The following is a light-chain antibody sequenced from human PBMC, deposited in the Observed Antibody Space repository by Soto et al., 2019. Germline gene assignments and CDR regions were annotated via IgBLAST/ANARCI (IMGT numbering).Light chain of an antibody. CDR2: EFT. CDR3: SSYTSIGTPV. CDR1: SSDVGGYNY. V-gene: IGLV2-14*01. J-gene: IGLJ3*02. Sequence: QSVLTQPASVSGSPGQSITISCTGTSSDVGGYNYLSWYQQHPGKAPKVMIYEFTNRPSGVSNRFSGSKSGNTASLTISGRQAEDEADYYCSSYTSIGTPVFGGGTKLTV.